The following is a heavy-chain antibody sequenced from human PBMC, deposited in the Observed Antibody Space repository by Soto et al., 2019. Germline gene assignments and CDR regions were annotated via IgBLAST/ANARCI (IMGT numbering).Heavy chain of an antibody. CDR3: ASGSSASAYIDY. Sequence: PSETLSLTCTVSGGSVSSGSDYWSWIRQPPGRGLEWIGYIYNSGSTDYKTSLKSRVTISVDTSKNQFSLKLTSVTAADTAVYFCASGSSASAYIDYWGQGTQVTVSS. D-gene: IGHD6-13*01. CDR1: GGSVSSGSDY. CDR2: IYNSGST. V-gene: IGHV4-61*01. J-gene: IGHJ4*02.